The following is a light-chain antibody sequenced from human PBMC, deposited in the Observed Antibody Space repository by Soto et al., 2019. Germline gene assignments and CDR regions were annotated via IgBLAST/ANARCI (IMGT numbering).Light chain of an antibody. J-gene: IGKJ2*01. CDR3: QQYGSAPQT. CDR2: GAS. CDR1: QSVDSNY. Sequence: EIVLTQSPGTLSLSPGERATLSCRASQSVDSNYFAWYQHKPGQAPRLLIYGASSRATGIPDRFSGGGSGTDSPLNISRLEPEDFVVYYCQQYGSAPQTFGQGTKLEIK. V-gene: IGKV3-20*01.